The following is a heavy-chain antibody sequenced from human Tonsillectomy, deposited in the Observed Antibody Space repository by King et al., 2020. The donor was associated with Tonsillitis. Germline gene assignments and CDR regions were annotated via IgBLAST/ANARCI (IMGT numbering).Heavy chain of an antibody. J-gene: IGHJ5*02. Sequence: VKLVESGGGLVKPGGSLRLSCAASGFTFSSYSMNWVRQAPGKALEWVSSISSSSSYIYYADSVKGRFTISRDNAKSSLYLQMNSLRAEDTAVYYCARDVGAARAYNWFDPWGQGTLVTVSS. CDR3: ARDVGAARAYNWFDP. V-gene: IGHV3-21*01. CDR2: ISSSSSYI. CDR1: GFTFSSYS. D-gene: IGHD6-6*01.